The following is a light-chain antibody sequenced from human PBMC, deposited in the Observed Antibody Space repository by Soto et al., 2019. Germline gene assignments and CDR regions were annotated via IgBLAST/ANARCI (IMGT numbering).Light chain of an antibody. Sequence: EIVMTQSPATLSVSPGERATLSCRASQSVSSNLAWYQQKPGQAPRLLIYAASTRATGIPARFSGSGSGTDFTLTISSLEAEDVAFYWCQQYFDVPFTFGGGTKWIS. CDR1: QSVSSN. V-gene: IGKV3-15*01. CDR2: AAS. J-gene: IGKJ4*01. CDR3: QQYFDVPFT.